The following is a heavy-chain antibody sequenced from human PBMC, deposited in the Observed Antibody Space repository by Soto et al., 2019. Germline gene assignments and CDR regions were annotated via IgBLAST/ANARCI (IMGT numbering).Heavy chain of an antibody. CDR2: MSYDGRNK. V-gene: IGHV3-30*04. CDR3: ARDKSPYSSGWHNRHFDY. Sequence: QVQLVESGGGVVQPGRSLRLSCAASGFTFSRYAMHCVRQAPGKGLEWVAVMSYDGRNKYYADSVKGRFTISRDNSKNKLYLQMNSLRAEDTAVYYCARDKSPYSSGWHNRHFDYWGQGTLATVSS. J-gene: IGHJ4*02. CDR1: GFTFSRYA. D-gene: IGHD6-19*01.